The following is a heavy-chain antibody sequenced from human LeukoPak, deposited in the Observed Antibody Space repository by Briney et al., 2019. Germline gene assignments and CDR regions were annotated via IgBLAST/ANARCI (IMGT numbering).Heavy chain of an antibody. CDR2: IYHSGST. J-gene: IGHJ3*02. D-gene: IGHD5-18*01. Sequence: SETLSLTCSVSGGSISGYYWSWIRQPPGKGLEWIGYIYHSGSTYYNPSLKSRVTISVDRSKNQFSLKLSSVTAADTAVYYCARDRGYSHGYKAFDIWGQGTMVTVSS. V-gene: IGHV4-30-2*01. CDR1: GGSISGYY. CDR3: ARDRGYSHGYKAFDI.